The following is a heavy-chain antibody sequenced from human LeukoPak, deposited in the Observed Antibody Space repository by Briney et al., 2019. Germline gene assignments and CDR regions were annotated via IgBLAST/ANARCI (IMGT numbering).Heavy chain of an antibody. Sequence: PGGSLRLSCAASGLTFSSYWMSWVRQAPGKGLEWVANIKQDGSEKYYVDSVKGRFTISRDNSKNTLYLQMNSLRAEDTAIYYCARRIAAAGTSGFFDYWGQRTLVTVSS. CDR2: IKQDGSEK. V-gene: IGHV3-7*03. CDR1: GLTFSSYW. J-gene: IGHJ4*02. D-gene: IGHD6-13*01. CDR3: ARRIAAAGTSGFFDY.